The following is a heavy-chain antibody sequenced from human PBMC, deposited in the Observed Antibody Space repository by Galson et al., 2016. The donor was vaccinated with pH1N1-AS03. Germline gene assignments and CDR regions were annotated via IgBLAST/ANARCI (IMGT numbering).Heavy chain of an antibody. J-gene: IGHJ4*02. CDR2: ITSSGGSGPTI. CDR1: GFTFSTYW. CDR3: ARGWYDIWTGYLVDPFDY. D-gene: IGHD3-9*01. Sequence: SLRLSCAASGFTFSTYWMSWVRQAPGKGLEWISCITSSGGSGPTIYYADSVKGRFTISRDNAKNSLYLQMNSLRADDTAVYYCARGWYDIWTGYLVDPFDYWGQGALVTVSS. V-gene: IGHV3-11*01.